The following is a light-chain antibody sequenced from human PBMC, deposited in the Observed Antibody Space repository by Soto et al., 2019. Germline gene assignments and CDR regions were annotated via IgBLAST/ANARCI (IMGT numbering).Light chain of an antibody. CDR1: QSVRSY. CDR3: HQRSKWPLT. Sequence: IVFTQSPTPPSFSPGERATPSFRASQSVRSYLAWYQQKPGQAHRLLIYDAYNRATDIQARFSGSGSGTDFTLTIRSLDPEDSAVYYCHQRSKWPLTFGGGTKVDIK. CDR2: DAY. V-gene: IGKV3-11*01. J-gene: IGKJ4*01.